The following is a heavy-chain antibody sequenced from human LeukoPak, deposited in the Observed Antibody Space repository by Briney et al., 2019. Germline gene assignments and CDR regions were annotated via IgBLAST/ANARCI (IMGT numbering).Heavy chain of an antibody. J-gene: IGHJ3*02. D-gene: IGHD3-9*01. CDR2: ISYDGSNK. Sequence: GGSLRLSCAASGFTFSSYAMHWVRQAPGKGLEWVAVISYDGSNKYYADSVKGRFTISRDNSKNTLYLQMNSLRAEDTAVYYCTTAYDILTGYPDAFDIWGQGTMVTVSS. CDR3: TTAYDILTGYPDAFDI. CDR1: GFTFSSYA. V-gene: IGHV3-30-3*01.